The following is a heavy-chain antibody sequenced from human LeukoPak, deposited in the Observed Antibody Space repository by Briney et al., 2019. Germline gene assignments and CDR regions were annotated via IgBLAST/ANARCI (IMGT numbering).Heavy chain of an antibody. V-gene: IGHV3-48*03. CDR2: ISSIGSTI. CDR1: VFTFSNYE. D-gene: IGHD3-10*01. J-gene: IGHJ4*02. CDR3: ARDFYYGSGRFDY. Sequence: PGGALTLSCAAPVFTFSNYEMNSLRQAPGKGLEWVSDISSIGSTIYYADSVKGRFTISRDNAKTSLYLQMNSVRAEDTAIYYCARDFYYGSGRFDYWGQGTLVTVSS.